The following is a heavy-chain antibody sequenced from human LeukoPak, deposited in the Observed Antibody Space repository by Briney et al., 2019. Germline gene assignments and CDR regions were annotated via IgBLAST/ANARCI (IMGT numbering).Heavy chain of an antibody. CDR2: IYSSGST. CDR1: GGSISSYY. J-gene: IGHJ4*02. Sequence: TETLSLTCTVSGGSISSYYWSWIRQPAGKGLEWIGRIYSSGSTHYNPSLKSRVTTSVDTSTNHFSLNLSSVTAADTAVYYCARDRTYGGNSGFDYWGQGTLVTVSS. CDR3: ARDRTYGGNSGFDY. V-gene: IGHV4-4*07. D-gene: IGHD4-23*01.